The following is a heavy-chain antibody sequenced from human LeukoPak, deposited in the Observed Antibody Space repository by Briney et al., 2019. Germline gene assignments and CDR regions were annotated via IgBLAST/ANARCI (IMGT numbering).Heavy chain of an antibody. CDR2: VSSSSYYI. Sequence: GGSLRLSRLGSGFTFSSHDMDWVRQAPGKGLEWVSSVSSSSYYIYYADSVKGRFTISRDNAKNTLYLQMNSLRPEDTAMYYCAKGNGYGLIDYWGQGTLVTVSS. D-gene: IGHD5-12*01. CDR1: GFTFSSHD. J-gene: IGHJ4*02. V-gene: IGHV3-21*01. CDR3: AKGNGYGLIDY.